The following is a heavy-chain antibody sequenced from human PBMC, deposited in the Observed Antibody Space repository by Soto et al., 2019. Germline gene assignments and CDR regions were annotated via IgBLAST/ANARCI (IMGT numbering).Heavy chain of an antibody. J-gene: IGHJ6*02. V-gene: IGHV1-69*12. CDR1: GGTFSSFA. Sequence: QVLLVQSGAEVKKPGSSMKVSCKTSGGTFSSFAISWVRLVPGQGLEWMGVIIPRFATPTYAQTFQGRVSITADESTSTAYMELSSLRSEDTAVYYCARDRVMRGNSYYYGMDVWGQVTTVTVSS. D-gene: IGHD4-4*01. CDR3: ARDRVMRGNSYYYGMDV. CDR2: IIPRFATP.